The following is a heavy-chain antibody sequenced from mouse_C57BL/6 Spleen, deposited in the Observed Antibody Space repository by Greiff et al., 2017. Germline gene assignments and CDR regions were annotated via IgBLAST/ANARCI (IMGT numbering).Heavy chain of an antibody. D-gene: IGHD3-3*01. CDR3: ARGRGTAY. J-gene: IGHJ3*01. V-gene: IGHV5-17*01. CDR2: ISSGSSTI. Sequence: EVKLQESGGGLVKPGGSLKLSCAASGFTFSDSGMHWVRQAPETGLEWVAYISSGSSTIYYADTVKGRFTISRDNAKNTLFLQMTSLRSEDTAMYYCARGRGTAYWGQGTLVTVSA. CDR1: GFTFSDSG.